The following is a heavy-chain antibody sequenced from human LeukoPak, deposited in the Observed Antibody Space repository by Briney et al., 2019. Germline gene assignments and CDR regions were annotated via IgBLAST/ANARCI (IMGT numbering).Heavy chain of an antibody. CDR2: IIPIFGTA. CDR1: GGTFSSYA. Sequence: SVKVSCKASGGTFSSYAISWVRQAPGQGLEWMGGIIPIFGTANYAQKFQGRVTITADESTSTAYMELSSLRSEDTAVYYCARTILGYCSGGSCYEAFDIWGQGTMVTVSS. J-gene: IGHJ3*02. D-gene: IGHD2-15*01. V-gene: IGHV1-69*13. CDR3: ARTILGYCSGGSCYEAFDI.